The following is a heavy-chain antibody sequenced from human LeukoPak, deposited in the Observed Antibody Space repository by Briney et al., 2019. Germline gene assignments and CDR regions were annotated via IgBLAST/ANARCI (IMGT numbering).Heavy chain of an antibody. CDR3: ARDDYDYVWGSYRLQNGLDY. V-gene: IGHV3-21*01. D-gene: IGHD3-16*02. CDR2: ISSSSSYI. J-gene: IGHJ4*02. Sequence: GGSLRLSCAASGFTFSSYSMNWVRQAPGKGLEWVSSISSSSSYIYYADSVKGRFTISRDNAKNSLYLQMNSLRAEDTAVYYCARDDYDYVWGSYRLQNGLDYWGQGTLVTVSS. CDR1: GFTFSSYS.